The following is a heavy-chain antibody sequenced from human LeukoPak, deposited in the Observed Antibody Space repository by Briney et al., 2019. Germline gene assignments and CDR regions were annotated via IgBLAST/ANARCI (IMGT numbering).Heavy chain of an antibody. Sequence: SETLSLTCTVSGDSISSSVYYWTWIRQTPGKELEWIGTMYYTGSTYYSPSLKSRVTISVDTSMNQFSLKLTSVTAADTAVYYFANPWNHFHYMDVWGKGTTVTVSS. V-gene: IGHV4-39*07. J-gene: IGHJ6*03. CDR1: GDSISSSVYY. CDR2: MYYTGST. CDR3: ANPWNHFHYMDV. D-gene: IGHD1-14*01.